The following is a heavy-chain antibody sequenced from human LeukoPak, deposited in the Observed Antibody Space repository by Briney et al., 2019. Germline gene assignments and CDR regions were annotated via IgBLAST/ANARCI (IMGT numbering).Heavy chain of an antibody. Sequence: ASVKVSCKASGYTFTGYYMHWVRQAPGQGLEWMGWINPNSGGTNYAQKFQGRVTMTRDTSISTAYMELSRLRSDDTAVYYCARAGAYCGGDCYSGYFQHWGQGTLVTVSS. CDR2: INPNSGGT. CDR3: ARAGAYCGGDCYSGYFQH. V-gene: IGHV1-2*02. CDR1: GYTFTGYY. D-gene: IGHD2-21*02. J-gene: IGHJ1*01.